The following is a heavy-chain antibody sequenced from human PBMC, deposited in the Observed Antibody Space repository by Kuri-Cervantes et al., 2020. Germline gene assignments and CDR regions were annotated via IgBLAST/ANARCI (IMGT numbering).Heavy chain of an antibody. J-gene: IGHJ4*02. V-gene: IGHV4-34*01. Sequence: GSLRLSCAVYGGSFSGYYWSWIRQPPGKGLEWIGEINHRGSTNYNPSLKSRVTISVDTSKNQFSLKLTSVTAADTAVYYCARGRGRADYNFWSGYSSAPSFFDYWGQGTLVTVSS. CDR2: INHRGST. CDR1: GGSFSGYY. D-gene: IGHD3-3*01. CDR3: ARGRGRADYNFWSGYSSAPSFFDY.